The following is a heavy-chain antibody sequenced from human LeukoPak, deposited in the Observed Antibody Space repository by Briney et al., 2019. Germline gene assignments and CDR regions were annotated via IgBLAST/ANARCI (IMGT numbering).Heavy chain of an antibody. CDR1: GVSTSGSY. CDR2: IFHTGDS. D-gene: IGHD3-10*01. CDR3: AGHRFASPLDS. J-gene: IGHJ4*02. Sequence: PSETLSLTCTVSGVSTSGSYWSWIRQPPGKGLEWIGYIFHTGDSHHNPSFRSRVSISLDTSKDQISLRLTSVTAADTAVYYCAGHRFASPLDSWGQGTLVTVSS. V-gene: IGHV4-59*08.